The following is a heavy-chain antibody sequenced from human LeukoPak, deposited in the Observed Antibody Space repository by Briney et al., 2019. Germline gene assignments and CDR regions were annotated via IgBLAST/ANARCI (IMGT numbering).Heavy chain of an antibody. CDR2: INPDGSTT. V-gene: IGHV3-74*01. J-gene: IGHJ4*02. Sequence: GGSLRLSCAAPGFTFSSYWMHWVRQAPGKGLVWVSRINPDGSTTNYADSMKGRFTVSRDNAKNTLYLQMNSLRAEDTAVYYCASDLYLGYGGQGTLVTVSS. CDR1: GFTFSSYW. CDR3: ASDLYLGY. D-gene: IGHD3-16*01.